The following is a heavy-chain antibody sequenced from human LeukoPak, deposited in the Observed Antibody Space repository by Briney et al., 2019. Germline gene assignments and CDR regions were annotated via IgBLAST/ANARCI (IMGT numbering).Heavy chain of an antibody. V-gene: IGHV3-38-3*01. Sequence: PGGSLRLSCAASGFTFSSNEMSWVRQAPGKGLEWVSSISGGSTYYANSRKGRVSISMDNANNKRHLQMKSLRAEDTAVYYCKMGVEVGCDYWGQGTLVTVSS. D-gene: IGHD3-16*01. CDR3: KMGVEVGCDY. CDR2: ISGGST. CDR1: GFTFSSNE. J-gene: IGHJ4*02.